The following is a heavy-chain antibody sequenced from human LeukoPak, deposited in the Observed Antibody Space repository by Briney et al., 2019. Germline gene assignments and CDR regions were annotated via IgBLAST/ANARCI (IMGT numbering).Heavy chain of an antibody. J-gene: IGHJ4*02. CDR2: ISGSGGTT. D-gene: IGHD5-18*01. CDR1: GFTFSTSA. CDR3: ARADWATAMIDY. V-gene: IGHV3-23*01. Sequence: PGGSLRLSCAASGFTFSTSAMSWVRQAPGKGLEWISGISGSGGTTYYADSVKGRFTISRDNAKNSLYLQMNSLRAEDTAVYYCARADWATAMIDYWGQGTLVTVSS.